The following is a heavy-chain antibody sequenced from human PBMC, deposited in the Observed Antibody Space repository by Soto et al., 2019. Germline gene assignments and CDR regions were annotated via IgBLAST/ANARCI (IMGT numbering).Heavy chain of an antibody. D-gene: IGHD6-6*01. V-gene: IGHV6-1*01. CDR2: TYYRSKWYN. Sequence: SQTLSLTCAISGDSVSSNSAAWNWIRQSPSRGLEWLGRTYYRSKWYNDYAVSVKSRITINPDTSKNQFSLQLNSVTPEDTAVYYYARVRAARPLLFPNDAFDIWGQGTMVTV. CDR3: ARVRAARPLLFPNDAFDI. CDR1: GDSVSSNSAA. J-gene: IGHJ3*02.